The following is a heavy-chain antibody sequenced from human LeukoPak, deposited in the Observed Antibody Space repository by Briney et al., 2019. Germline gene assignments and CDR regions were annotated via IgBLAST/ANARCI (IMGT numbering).Heavy chain of an antibody. Sequence: ASVKVYCKASGYTFTSYGISWVRQAPGQGLEWMGWISGYNGNTNYAQKFQGRVTMITDTSTSTADMEPRSLTSDDTAVYYCARGSNWDDAIDYWGQGTLVTVSS. CDR2: ISGYNGNT. D-gene: IGHD1-1*01. CDR3: ARGSNWDDAIDY. V-gene: IGHV1-18*01. CDR1: GYTFTSYG. J-gene: IGHJ4*02.